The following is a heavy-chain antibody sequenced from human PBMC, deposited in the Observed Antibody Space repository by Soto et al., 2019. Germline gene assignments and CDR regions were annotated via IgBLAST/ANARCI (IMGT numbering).Heavy chain of an antibody. CDR3: ARGGSTFFAY. D-gene: IGHD3-3*01. Sequence: EVQLVESGGGLVQPGGSLRLSWVASGFTFSSYWMHWVRQAPGKGLVWVSRINSDGSSTSYADSVKGRFTISRDNSKNTLYLQMNSLRAEDTAVYYCARGGSTFFAYWGQGTLVTVSS. CDR2: INSDGSST. J-gene: IGHJ4*02. V-gene: IGHV3-74*01. CDR1: GFTFSSYW.